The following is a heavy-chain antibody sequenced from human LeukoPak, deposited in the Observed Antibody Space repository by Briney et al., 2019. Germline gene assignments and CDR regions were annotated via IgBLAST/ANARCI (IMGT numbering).Heavy chain of an antibody. Sequence: PSETLSLTCTVSGGSISSYYWSWIRQPPGKGLEWIGEINHSGSTNYNPSLKSRVTISVDTSKNQFSLKLSSVTAADTAVYYCASLAGPGYCSSTSCYRTNYWGQGTLVTVSS. CDR3: ASLAGPGYCSSTSCYRTNY. CDR2: INHSGST. CDR1: GGSISSYY. V-gene: IGHV4-34*01. D-gene: IGHD2-2*02. J-gene: IGHJ4*02.